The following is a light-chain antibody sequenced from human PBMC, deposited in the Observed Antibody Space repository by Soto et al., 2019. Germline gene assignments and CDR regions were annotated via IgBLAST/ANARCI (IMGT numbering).Light chain of an antibody. Sequence: EVVLTQSPATLSLSPGERATLSCRASQRVSSYLAWYQQKPGQAPRLLIYDASNRATGIPARFSGGGSGTDFTLTISSLEPEDFAVYYCQQRSNWPRTFGQGTKLEIK. J-gene: IGKJ2*01. CDR2: DAS. V-gene: IGKV3-11*01. CDR3: QQRSNWPRT. CDR1: QRVSSY.